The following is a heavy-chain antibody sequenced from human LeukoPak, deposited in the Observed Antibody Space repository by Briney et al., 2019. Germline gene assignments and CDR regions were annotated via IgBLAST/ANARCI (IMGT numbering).Heavy chain of an antibody. Sequence: SETLSLTRAVSGGSISSYYWSWIGQPPGKGLEWIGYTYYSGSTNYNPSLMTRFTIPVDTSQTQFTLRLSSVTAADRAVYYFASSRARPRTLFDPWGQGTLVTVSS. V-gene: IGHV4-59*01. CDR2: TYYSGST. J-gene: IGHJ5*02. D-gene: IGHD6-6*01. CDR3: ASSRARPRTLFDP. CDR1: GGSISSYY.